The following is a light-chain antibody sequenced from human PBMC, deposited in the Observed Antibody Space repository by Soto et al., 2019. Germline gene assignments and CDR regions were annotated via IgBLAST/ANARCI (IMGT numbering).Light chain of an antibody. CDR3: QQYNKWPPWT. CDR1: QSVSTS. CDR2: GAS. V-gene: IGKV3-15*01. Sequence: EIVMTQSPATLSVSPGERATLSCRASQSVSTSLAWYQQKPGQAPRVLIYGASTRATDIPARFSGSGSGTEFTLTINSVQSEDSAIYFCQQYNKWPPWTFGQGTRVEIK. J-gene: IGKJ1*01.